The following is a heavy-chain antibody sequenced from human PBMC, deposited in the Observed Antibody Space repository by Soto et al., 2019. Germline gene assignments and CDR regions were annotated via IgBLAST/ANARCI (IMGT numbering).Heavy chain of an antibody. J-gene: IGHJ6*02. D-gene: IGHD3-22*01. V-gene: IGHV5-51*01. CDR1: GYSFTSYW. CDR2: IYPGDSDT. CDR3: ARHLGHYYDSSGYQNYYYYYGMDV. Sequence: PGESLKISCKGSGYSFTSYWIGWVRQMPGKGLEWMGIIYPGDSDTRYSPSFQGQVTISADKSISTAYLQWSSLKASDTAMYYCARHLGHYYDSSGYQNYYYYYGMDVWGQGTTVTVSS.